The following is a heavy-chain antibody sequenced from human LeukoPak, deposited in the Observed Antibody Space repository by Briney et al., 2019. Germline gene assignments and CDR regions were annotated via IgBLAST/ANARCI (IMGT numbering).Heavy chain of an antibody. CDR3: ARRSMVRGANSPFDY. CDR1: GYTFTGYY. V-gene: IGHV1-2*02. J-gene: IGHJ4*02. Sequence: GASVKVSCKASGYTFTGYYMHWVRQAPGQGLEWMGWINPNSGGTNYAQKLQGRVTMTTDTSTSTAYMELRSLRSDDTALYYCARRSMVRGANSPFDYWGQGTLVTVSS. CDR2: INPNSGGT. D-gene: IGHD3-10*01.